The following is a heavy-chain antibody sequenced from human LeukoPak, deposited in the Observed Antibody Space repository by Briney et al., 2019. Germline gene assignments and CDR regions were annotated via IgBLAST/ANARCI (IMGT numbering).Heavy chain of an antibody. CDR2: IYYSGST. J-gene: IGHJ3*02. Sequence: SETLSLTCTVSGGSISSSSYYWGWIRQPPGKGLEWIGTIYYSGSTYYNPSLKSRVTISVDTSKNQFSLKLTSVTAADTAVYYCARSYGGHSVCDAFDIWGQGTMVTVSS. CDR1: GGSISSSSYY. D-gene: IGHD4-23*01. V-gene: IGHV4-39*01. CDR3: ARSYGGHSVCDAFDI.